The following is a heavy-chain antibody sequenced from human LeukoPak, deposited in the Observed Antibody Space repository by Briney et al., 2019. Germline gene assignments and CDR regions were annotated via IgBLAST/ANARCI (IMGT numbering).Heavy chain of an antibody. CDR2: ISSSGSYI. J-gene: IGHJ4*02. V-gene: IGHV3-21*01. CDR1: GFTFNSYS. Sequence: GGSLRLSCAPSGFTFNSYSMNWVRQAPGEGLEWVSSISSSGSYIYYADSVKGRFTISRDNAKNSLYLQMNSLRAEDTAVYYCARDWGVPRATTDYWGQGTLVTVSS. D-gene: IGHD1-26*01. CDR3: ARDWGVPRATTDY.